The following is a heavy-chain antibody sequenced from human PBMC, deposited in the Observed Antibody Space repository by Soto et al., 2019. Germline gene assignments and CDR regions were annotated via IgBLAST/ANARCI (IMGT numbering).Heavy chain of an antibody. J-gene: IGHJ5*02. D-gene: IGHD2-21*01. CDR2: IYHFGTT. CDR1: GDSINSDGYF. Sequence: QVQLQESGPGLVKPSQTLSLTCTVSGDSINSDGYFWSWIRQHPGKGLEWIGSIYHFGTTYYNPSLSSRLNMSMETSKNQCSLNLNSVTAADTAVYYCARLICASSICYFPAWFDPWGRGTLVTVSS. CDR3: ARLICASSICYFPAWFDP. V-gene: IGHV4-31*03.